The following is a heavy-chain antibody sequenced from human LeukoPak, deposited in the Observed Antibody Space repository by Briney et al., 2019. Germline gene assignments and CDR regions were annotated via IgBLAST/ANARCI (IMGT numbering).Heavy chain of an antibody. V-gene: IGHV4-61*02. Sequence: SETLSLTCTVSGGSISSGSYYWSWIRQPAGKGLEWIGRIYTSGSTNYNPSLKSRVTISVDTSKNQFSLKLSSVTAADTAVYYCARDRGDFWSGYGWFDPWGQGTLVTASS. D-gene: IGHD3-3*01. CDR1: GGSISSGSYY. CDR3: ARDRGDFWSGYGWFDP. CDR2: IYTSGST. J-gene: IGHJ5*02.